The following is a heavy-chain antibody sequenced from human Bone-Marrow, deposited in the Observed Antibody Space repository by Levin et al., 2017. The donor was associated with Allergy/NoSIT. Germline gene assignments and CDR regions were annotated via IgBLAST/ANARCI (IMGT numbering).Heavy chain of an antibody. V-gene: IGHV3-11*01. CDR3: ARDRGNGNILFYDY. Sequence: GGSLRLSCAASGFTFSDYYMSWIRQAPGKGLEWVSYITSSGTSSYYADSVKGRFTISRDNAKNSLSLQLNSLRAEDTAIYYCARDRGNGNILFYDYWGQGALVTVSS. CDR1: GFTFSDYY. D-gene: IGHD2/OR15-2a*01. J-gene: IGHJ4*02. CDR2: ITSSGTSS.